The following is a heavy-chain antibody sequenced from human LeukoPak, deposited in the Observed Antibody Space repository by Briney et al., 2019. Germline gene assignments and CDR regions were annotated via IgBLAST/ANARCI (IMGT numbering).Heavy chain of an antibody. V-gene: IGHV3-21*01. CDR2: ISSSSSYI. J-gene: IGHJ1*01. Sequence: GGSLRLSCAASGFTFSSYSMNWVRQAPGKGLEWVSSISSSSSYIYYADSVKGRFTISRDNAKNSLYLQMNNLRAEGTAVYYCARDLYYYDSSGYPAEYFQHWGQGTLVTVSS. CDR1: GFTFSSYS. CDR3: ARDLYYYDSSGYPAEYFQH. D-gene: IGHD3-22*01.